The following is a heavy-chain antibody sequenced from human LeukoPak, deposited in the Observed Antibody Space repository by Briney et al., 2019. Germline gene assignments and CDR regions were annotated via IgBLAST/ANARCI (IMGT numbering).Heavy chain of an antibody. CDR2: INPNSGGT. D-gene: IGHD4-17*01. CDR3: ARAMTTVTGVDY. J-gene: IGHJ4*02. V-gene: IGHV1-2*02. Sequence: ASVKVSCKASGYTFTGYYMHWVRQAPGQGLEWMGWINPNSGGTNYAQKFQGRVTMTRDTSISTAYMELSRLRSDDTAVHYCARAMTTVTGVDYWGQGTLVTVSS. CDR1: GYTFTGYY.